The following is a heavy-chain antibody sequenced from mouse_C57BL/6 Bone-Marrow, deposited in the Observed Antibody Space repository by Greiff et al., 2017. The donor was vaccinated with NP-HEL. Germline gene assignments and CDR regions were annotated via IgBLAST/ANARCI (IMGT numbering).Heavy chain of an antibody. CDR2: IRSKSNNYAT. CDR3: VRDSNRVYVDY. Sequence: EVKLVESGGGLVQPKGSLKLSCAASGFSFNTYAMNWVRQAPGKGLEWVARIRSKSNNYATYYADSVKDRFTISRDDSESMLYLQMNNLKTEDTAMYYCVRDSNRVYVDYWGQGTTLTVSS. J-gene: IGHJ2*01. V-gene: IGHV10-1*01. D-gene: IGHD2-5*01. CDR1: GFSFNTYA.